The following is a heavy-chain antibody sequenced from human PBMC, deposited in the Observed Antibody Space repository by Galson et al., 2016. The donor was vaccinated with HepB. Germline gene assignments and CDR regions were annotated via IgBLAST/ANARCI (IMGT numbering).Heavy chain of an antibody. V-gene: IGHV3-53*01. J-gene: IGHJ6*02. CDR3: ARSTHVPAAVLPYYYYGLDV. CDR2: IYSGGTT. D-gene: IGHD2-15*01. CDR1: GFTVSNSY. Sequence: SLRLSCAASGFTVSNSYMSWVRQAPGKGLEWVSTIYSGGTTYYADSVKGRFTISRDNSENTVFLQISSLRAEDTAVYYCARSTHVPAAVLPYYYYGLDVWGQGTTVTVSS.